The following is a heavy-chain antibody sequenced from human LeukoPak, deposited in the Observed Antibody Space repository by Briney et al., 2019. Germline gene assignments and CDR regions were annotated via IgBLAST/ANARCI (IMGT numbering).Heavy chain of an antibody. V-gene: IGHV3-7*01. J-gene: IGHJ4*02. CDR3: ATTAGYCGGDCFTVVGDY. Sequence: GGSLRLSCAASGFTFSSYAMSWVRQAPGKGLEWVANIKKDGSEKYYVDSVKGRFTISRDNAKKSLYLQMNSLRAEDTAVYYCATTAGYCGGDCFTVVGDYWGQGTLVTVSS. CDR1: GFTFSSYA. CDR2: IKKDGSEK. D-gene: IGHD2-21*02.